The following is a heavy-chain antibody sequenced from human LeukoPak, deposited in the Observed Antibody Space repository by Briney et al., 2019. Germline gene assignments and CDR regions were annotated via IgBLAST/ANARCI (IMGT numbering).Heavy chain of an antibody. Sequence: GGSLRLSCAASGFTFSSYVMSWVRQTPEKGLEWVSGISGSGGSTYYADSVKGRFTISRDNSKNTLYLQMNSLRAEDTAVYYCARGYSYGYFDYWGQGTLVTVSS. V-gene: IGHV3-23*01. CDR3: ARGYSYGYFDY. CDR2: ISGSGGST. D-gene: IGHD5-18*01. J-gene: IGHJ4*02. CDR1: GFTFSSYV.